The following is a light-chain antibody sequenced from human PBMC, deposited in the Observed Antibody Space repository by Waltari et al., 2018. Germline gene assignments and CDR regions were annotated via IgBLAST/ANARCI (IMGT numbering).Light chain of an antibody. CDR2: QVS. CDR3: MQGTHWPRT. J-gene: IGKJ1*01. CDR1: QSPVHSDGKTY. V-gene: IGKV2-30*02. Sequence: DVVMTQSPHSLPVTLGQPASTSCWSSQSPVHSDGKTYLNWFKQRPGQSPRRLIFQVSNRDSGVPDRFSGSGSGTDFTLKISRVEAEDVGVYYCMQGTHWPRTFGQGTKVEIK.